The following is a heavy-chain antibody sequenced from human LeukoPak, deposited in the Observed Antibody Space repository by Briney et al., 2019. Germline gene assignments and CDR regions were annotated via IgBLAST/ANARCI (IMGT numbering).Heavy chain of an antibody. V-gene: IGHV1-2*02. Sequence: ASVKVSCRASGYTFTGYYMHWVRQAPGQGLEWMGWINPKSGATTYAQKFQDRVTLTRDTSINTAYMDLSGLTSDDTAVFYCAKGATEGYYYYYGLDVWGQRTTVTLSS. CDR3: AKGATEGYYYYYGLDV. CDR1: GYTFTGYY. J-gene: IGHJ6*02. CDR2: INPKSGAT.